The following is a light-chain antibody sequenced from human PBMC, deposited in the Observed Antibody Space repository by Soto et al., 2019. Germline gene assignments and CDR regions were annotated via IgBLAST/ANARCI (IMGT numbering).Light chain of an antibody. V-gene: IGLV2-8*01. CDR1: SSDVGGYNY. Sequence: QSVLTQPPSASGSPGQSVAISCTGTSSDVGGYNYVSWYQQYPGKAPKLMMYEVTKRPSGVPDRFSGSKSGNTASLTVSGLQAEDEADYYCCSYVGNYNHVSGTGTKVTVL. J-gene: IGLJ1*01. CDR3: CSYVGNYNHV. CDR2: EVT.